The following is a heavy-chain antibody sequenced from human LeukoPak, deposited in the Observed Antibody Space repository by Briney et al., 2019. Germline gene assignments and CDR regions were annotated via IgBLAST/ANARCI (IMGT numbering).Heavy chain of an antibody. CDR2: ISSSGSYI. D-gene: IGHD5-18*01. CDR1: GFTFSSYC. J-gene: IGHJ6*02. Sequence: PGGSLRLSCAASGFTFSSYCMNWVRQAPGKGLEWVSSISSSGSYIYYADSVKGRFTISRDNAMNSLYLQMNSLRAEDTAEYYCARAQGSGYSYHYGMDVWGQGTTVTVSS. V-gene: IGHV3-21*01. CDR3: ARAQGSGYSYHYGMDV.